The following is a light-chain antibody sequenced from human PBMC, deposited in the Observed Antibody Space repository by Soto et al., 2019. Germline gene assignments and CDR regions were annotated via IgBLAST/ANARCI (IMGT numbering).Light chain of an antibody. CDR1: SSNFGANFD. CDR3: QYSGTRLRWV. Sequence: QSVLTQPPSVSGAPGQRVTISCTGTSSNFGANFDVQWYQQFPGTAPKLLIYGDTIRPSGVPDRFSGSKSGTSASLAITGLHAEDEADYYCQYSGTRLRWVFGGGTKLTVL. J-gene: IGLJ2*01. CDR2: GDT. V-gene: IGLV1-40*01.